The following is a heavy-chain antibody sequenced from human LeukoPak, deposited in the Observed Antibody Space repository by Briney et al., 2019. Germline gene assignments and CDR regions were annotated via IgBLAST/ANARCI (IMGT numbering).Heavy chain of an antibody. CDR1: GYTFTRNA. J-gene: IGHJ4*02. Sequence: ASVKVSCKASGYTFTRNAMHWVRQAPGQRLEWMGWINAGNGNTKYSQKFQGRVTITRDTSASTAYMELSSLRSEDTAVYYCARVPVVVAAEIFDYWGQGTLVTVSS. CDR3: ARVPVVVAAEIFDY. CDR2: INAGNGNT. D-gene: IGHD2-15*01. V-gene: IGHV1-3*01.